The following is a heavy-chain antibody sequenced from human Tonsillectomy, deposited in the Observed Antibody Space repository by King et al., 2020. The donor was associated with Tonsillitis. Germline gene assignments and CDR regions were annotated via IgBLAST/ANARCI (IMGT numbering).Heavy chain of an antibody. Sequence: VQLVESGAEVKKPGASMKVSCKASRYNFTGYYMHWGRQAPGQGLEWMGWINPNTGGTNYAEKFQGRVTLTRDTSIKTAYMELTRLRSDDTAVYFCAAEFTVWGQGTPVTVSS. CDR2: INPNTGGT. CDR3: AAEFTV. D-gene: IGHD4-11*01. J-gene: IGHJ4*02. CDR1: RYNFTGYY. V-gene: IGHV1-2*02.